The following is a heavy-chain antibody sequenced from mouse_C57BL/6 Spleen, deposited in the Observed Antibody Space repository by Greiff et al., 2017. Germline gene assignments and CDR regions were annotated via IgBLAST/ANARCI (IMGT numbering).Heavy chain of an antibody. V-gene: IGHV7-3*01. Sequence: EVQLVESGGGLVQPGGSLSLSCAASGFTFTDYYMSWVRQPPGQALEWLGFIRNKANGSTTESSSSVKGRITISRDKFQSILYLQKNALKAESSATYYSARWGDDYDGYWYFDVWGTGTTVTGSS. CDR2: IRNKANGSTT. J-gene: IGHJ1*03. CDR1: GFTFTDYY. CDR3: ARWGDDYDGYWYFDV. D-gene: IGHD2-4*01.